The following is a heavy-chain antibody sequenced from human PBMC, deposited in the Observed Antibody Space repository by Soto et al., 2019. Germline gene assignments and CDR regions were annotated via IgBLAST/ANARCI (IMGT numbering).Heavy chain of an antibody. CDR2: IYYSGGT. CDR3: ARHIDY. J-gene: IGHJ4*02. V-gene: IGHV4-39*01. Sequence: QLQLQESGPGLVKPSETLSLTCTVSGVSISSSSYSWGWIRQAPGKGLEWIGRIYYSGGTYYNPSLKSRITILVDTSKNQFSLKLSSVTAADTAVYYCARHIDYWGQGTLVTVSS. CDR1: GVSISSSSYS.